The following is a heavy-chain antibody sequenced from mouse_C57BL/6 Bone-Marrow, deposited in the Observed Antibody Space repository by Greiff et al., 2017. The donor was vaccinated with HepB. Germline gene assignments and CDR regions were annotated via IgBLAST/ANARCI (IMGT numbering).Heavy chain of an antibody. Sequence: EVQRVESGAELVRPGASVKLSCTASGFNIKDDYMHWVKQRPEQGLEWIGWIDPENGDTEYASKFQGKATITANTSSNTAYLHLSSLTSEDTAVYYCTTLSSHGAYWGQGTLVTVSA. CDR2: IDPENGDT. CDR3: TTLSSHGAY. D-gene: IGHD1-1*01. J-gene: IGHJ3*01. CDR1: GFNIKDDY. V-gene: IGHV14-4*01.